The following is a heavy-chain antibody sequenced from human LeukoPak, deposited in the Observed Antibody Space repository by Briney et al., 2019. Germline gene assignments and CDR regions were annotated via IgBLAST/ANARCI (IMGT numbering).Heavy chain of an antibody. Sequence: SVKVSCKASGRTFSSYAISWVRQAPGQGLEWMGGIIPIFGTANYAQKFQGRVTITTDESTSTAYMELSSLRSEDTAVYYCARDGDCSSTSCYARWFDPWGQGTLVTVSS. D-gene: IGHD2-2*01. V-gene: IGHV1-69*05. CDR1: GRTFSSYA. CDR2: IIPIFGTA. J-gene: IGHJ5*02. CDR3: ARDGDCSSTSCYARWFDP.